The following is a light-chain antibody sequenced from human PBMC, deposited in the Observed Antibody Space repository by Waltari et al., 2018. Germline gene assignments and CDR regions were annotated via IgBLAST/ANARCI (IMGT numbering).Light chain of an antibody. CDR3: AQYMGSGIWV. CDR2: KGS. Sequence: QTVVTQEPSLSLSPGGPVPLTCALTSGSVSTTSSATWYQQTPGQPPRTLVYKGSSRSSGVPDRFSGSIFGNKAALTITGAQADDECNYYCAQYMGSGIWVFGGGTKLTVL. CDR1: SGSVSTTSS. J-gene: IGLJ3*02. V-gene: IGLV8-61*01.